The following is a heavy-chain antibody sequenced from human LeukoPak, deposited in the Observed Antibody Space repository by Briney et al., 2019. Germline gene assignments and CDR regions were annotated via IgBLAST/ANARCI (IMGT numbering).Heavy chain of an antibody. CDR2: VYPGDSDT. CDR1: GYGFTNYW. CDR3: ARHVPGDSSGYYGASPVHIDY. Sequence: GESLKISCQGSGYGFTNYWIAWVRQMPGKGPEWMGIVYPGDSDTRYSPSFQGQVTISADKSISTAYLQWSGLKASDTAMYYCARHVPGDSSGYYGASPVHIDYWGQGTLVTVSS. D-gene: IGHD3-22*01. V-gene: IGHV5-51*01. J-gene: IGHJ4*02.